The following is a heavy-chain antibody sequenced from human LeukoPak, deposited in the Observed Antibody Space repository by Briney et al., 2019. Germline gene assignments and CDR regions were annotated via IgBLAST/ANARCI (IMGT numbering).Heavy chain of an antibody. J-gene: IGHJ6*02. D-gene: IGHD2-21*02. Sequence: GGSLRLSCAASGFTFSSEGMAWLRQAPGKGLEWVSSISDGGDSTYYADSVKGRFTISRDNSKNTVYLQMNSLRAEDTALYYCARERDGYCGGDCYYYYGMDVWGQGTTVTVSS. V-gene: IGHV3-23*01. CDR3: ARERDGYCGGDCYYYYGMDV. CDR1: GFTFSSEG. CDR2: ISDGGDST.